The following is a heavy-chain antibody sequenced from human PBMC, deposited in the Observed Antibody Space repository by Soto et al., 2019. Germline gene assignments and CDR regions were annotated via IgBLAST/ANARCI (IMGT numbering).Heavy chain of an antibody. Sequence: QVQLQESGPGLVKPSQTLSLTCTVSGGSISSGDYYWSWIRQPPGKGLEWIGYIYYSGSTYYNPSLKGRVTISVDTSKNQFSLKLSSVTAADTAVYYCAREDGDLATSLDYWGQGTLVTVSS. CDR3: AREDGDLATSLDY. J-gene: IGHJ4*02. CDR2: IYYSGST. V-gene: IGHV4-30-4*01. CDR1: GGSISSGDYY.